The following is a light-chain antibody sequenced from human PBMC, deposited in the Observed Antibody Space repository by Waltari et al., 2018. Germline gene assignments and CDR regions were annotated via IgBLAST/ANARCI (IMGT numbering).Light chain of an antibody. CDR2: GSS. V-gene: IGKV1-39*01. CDR3: QQTYSVLYT. J-gene: IGKJ2*01. Sequence: DIQMTQSPSSLSASVGDSITINCRASQSVSNYLNWYQQKPGKPPKLLIFGSSSLQSAVPSRFSGSGSGTDFTLTISSLQPEDFATYYCQQTYSVLYTFGQGTKLQI. CDR1: QSVSNY.